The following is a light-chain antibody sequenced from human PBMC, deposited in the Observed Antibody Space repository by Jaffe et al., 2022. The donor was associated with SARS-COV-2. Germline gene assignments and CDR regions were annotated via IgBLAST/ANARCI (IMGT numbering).Light chain of an antibody. Sequence: DIQMTQSPSSLSAPVGDSVTITCRASQSISSYLNWYQQKPGKAPKLLIYSASSLRSGVPSRFRGSGSGTDFTLTISSLQPEDFATYYCQQSYSAPRTFGQGTKLEIK. J-gene: IGKJ2*02. V-gene: IGKV1-39*01. CDR2: SAS. CDR3: QQSYSAPRT. CDR1: QSISSY.